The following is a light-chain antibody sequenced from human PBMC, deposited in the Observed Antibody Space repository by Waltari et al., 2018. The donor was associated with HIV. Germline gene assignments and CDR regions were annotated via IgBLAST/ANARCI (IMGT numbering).Light chain of an antibody. CDR3: QQSYSTLVT. CDR1: QSISNY. Sequence: DIHMPQSPSSLSASVGDRVIITCRANQSISNYLNWYQQKPGRAPNLLIYSVFNLQSGVPSRFSGSGSGTDFSLTIISLQPEDFATYYCQQSYSTLVTFGGGTKVEIK. CDR2: SVF. V-gene: IGKV1-39*01. J-gene: IGKJ4*01.